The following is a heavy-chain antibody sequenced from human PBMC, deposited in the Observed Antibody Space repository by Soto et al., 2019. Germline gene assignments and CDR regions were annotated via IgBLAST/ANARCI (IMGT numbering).Heavy chain of an antibody. V-gene: IGHV1-18*01. Sequence: QVQLVQSGAEVKKPGASVKVSCKASGYTFTSYGISWVRQAPGQGLEWMGWINGYNGNTNHAQKLQGRVTMSTDTSTSTAYMELRSLRSDDSAVDYCARMGDVPYYYYGMDVWGQGTTVTVSS. D-gene: IGHD3-16*01. J-gene: IGHJ6*02. CDR3: ARMGDVPYYYYGMDV. CDR2: INGYNGNT. CDR1: GYTFTSYG.